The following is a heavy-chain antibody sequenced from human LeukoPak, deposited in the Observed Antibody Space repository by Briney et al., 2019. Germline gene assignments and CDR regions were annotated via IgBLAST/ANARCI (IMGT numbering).Heavy chain of an antibody. CDR1: GFTFTTYG. CDR2: ISGSGVIT. D-gene: IGHD5-12*01. Sequence: PGGSLRLSCVASGFTFTTYGMNWVRQAPGKGLEWVSGISGSGVITYYADSVTGRFTISRDNSKNTLDLQMNSLRAEDTAVYYCAKDDAWVRYQDWGQGTLVTVSS. CDR3: AKDDAWVRYQD. V-gene: IGHV3-23*01. J-gene: IGHJ4*02.